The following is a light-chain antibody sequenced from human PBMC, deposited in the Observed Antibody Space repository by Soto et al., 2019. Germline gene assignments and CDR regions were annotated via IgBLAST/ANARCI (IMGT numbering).Light chain of an antibody. CDR1: QDISNY. V-gene: IGKV1-33*01. J-gene: IGKJ4*01. Sequence: DIQMTQSPSSQSASVGDRVTITCQASQDISNYLNWYQQKPGKAPKLLIYDASNLETGVPSRFSGSGSGTDFTFTISSLQPEDIATYYCQQYDNLPPLTFGGGTKVEI. CDR3: QQYDNLPPLT. CDR2: DAS.